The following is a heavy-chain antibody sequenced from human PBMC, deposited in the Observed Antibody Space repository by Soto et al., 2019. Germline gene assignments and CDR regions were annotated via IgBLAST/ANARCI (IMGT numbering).Heavy chain of an antibody. J-gene: IGHJ6*02. Sequence: TGGSLRLSCAASGFTFNNYGMHWVRQAPGKGLEWVAVISLDGGNTFYADSVKGRFTISRDNSRNTLYLQVNSLRHEDTAVYFCAKDQYGGVTADYGMDVWGQGTKVTVSS. D-gene: IGHD3-16*01. CDR3: AKDQYGGVTADYGMDV. CDR2: ISLDGGNT. CDR1: GFTFNNYG. V-gene: IGHV3-30*18.